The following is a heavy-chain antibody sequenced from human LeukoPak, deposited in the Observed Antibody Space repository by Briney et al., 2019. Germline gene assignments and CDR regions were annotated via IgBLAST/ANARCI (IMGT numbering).Heavy chain of an antibody. V-gene: IGHV4-59*08. CDR1: GVSISSYY. CDR3: ARLAAISGSDYPDD. Sequence: SETLSLTCTVSGVSISSYYWSWIRQPPGKGLKWIGYIFYSGNTIYNPSLRSRVTISADTSKNHFSLRLRSVTAADTAVYYCARLAAISGSDYPDDWGQGTLVTVSS. CDR2: IFYSGNT. J-gene: IGHJ4*02. D-gene: IGHD1-26*01.